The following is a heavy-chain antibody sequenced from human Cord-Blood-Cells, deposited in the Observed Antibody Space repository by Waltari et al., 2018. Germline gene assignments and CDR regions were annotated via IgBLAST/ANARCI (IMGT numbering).Heavy chain of an antibody. D-gene: IGHD3-3*01. V-gene: IGHV4-39*01. J-gene: IGHJ4*02. CDR2: IYYSGST. Sequence: QLQLQESGPGLVKPSETLSLTCTVSGGSISSSSYYWGWIRQPPGKGLEWIGSIYYSGSTYYNTSLKSRVTISVDTAKNQFSLKLSAVTAADTAVYYCARHGFRFLEWLLYFDYWGQGTLVTVSS. CDR1: GGSISSSSYY. CDR3: ARHGFRFLEWLLYFDY.